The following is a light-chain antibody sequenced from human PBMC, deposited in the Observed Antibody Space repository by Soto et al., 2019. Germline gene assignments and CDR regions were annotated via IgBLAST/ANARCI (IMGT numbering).Light chain of an antibody. V-gene: IGKV3-15*01. Sequence: EIVMTQSPATLSVSLGERATLSCRASQSVSSNLAWYQQKPGQAPRLLIYGASTRATGIPARFSGSGSGTEFTLTISSLQSEDFPVYYCQQYNNWWTFGQGTKVEIK. CDR2: GAS. J-gene: IGKJ1*01. CDR3: QQYNNWWT. CDR1: QSVSSN.